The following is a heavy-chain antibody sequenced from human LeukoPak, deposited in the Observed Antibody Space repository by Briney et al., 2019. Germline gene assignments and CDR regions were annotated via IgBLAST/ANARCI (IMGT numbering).Heavy chain of an antibody. V-gene: IGHV3-30*03. CDR2: ISYDGSNK. CDR1: GFTFSSYG. D-gene: IGHD2-2*01. J-gene: IGHJ4*02. Sequence: PGRSLRLSCAASGFTFSSYGMHWVRQAPGKGLEWVAVISYDGSNKYYADSVKGRFTISRDNSKNTLYLQMNSLRAEDTAVYYCTTGPPLRSSPGLNDYWGQGTLVTVSS. CDR3: TTGPPLRSSPGLNDY.